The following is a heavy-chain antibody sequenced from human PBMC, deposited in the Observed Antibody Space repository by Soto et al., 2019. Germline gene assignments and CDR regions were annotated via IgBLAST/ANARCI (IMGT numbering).Heavy chain of an antibody. CDR1: GYTVTTHS. Sequence: QVQLVQSGAEVKKPGASVKISCTASGYTVTTHSMHWVRQAPGRGLEWMGAINPGSGAAKYTQTFQARVTMTRDTSTNTVYMEMSALRSEDTAVFYCARGGEVGVAGSAAFDMWGQGTMVTVSS. CDR3: ARGGEVGVAGSAAFDM. CDR2: INPGSGAA. J-gene: IGHJ3*02. V-gene: IGHV1-46*01. D-gene: IGHD3-3*01.